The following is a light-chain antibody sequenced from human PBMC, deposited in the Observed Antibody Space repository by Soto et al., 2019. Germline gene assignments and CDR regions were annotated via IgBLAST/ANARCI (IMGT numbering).Light chain of an antibody. V-gene: IGLV2-8*01. CDR2: EVT. J-gene: IGLJ2*01. CDR3: TSYAGSDNPVL. Sequence: QSALTQPPSASGSPGQSVTLPCTGTSNDIGEYHYVSWYQQHPGKAPKLMIYEVTQRPSGVPHRFSGSKSGNTASLTVSGLQPEDEADYYCTSYAGSDNPVLFGGGTKLTVL. CDR1: SNDIGEYHY.